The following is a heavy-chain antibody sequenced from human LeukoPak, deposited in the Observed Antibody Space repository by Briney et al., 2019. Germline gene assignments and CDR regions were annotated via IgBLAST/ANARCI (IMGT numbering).Heavy chain of an antibody. D-gene: IGHD2-2*01. CDR1: GFTVSSNY. J-gene: IGHJ4*02. CDR3: AKDLCSTSCRESFDY. CDR2: IYSGGST. Sequence: PGGSLRLSCAASGFTVSSNYMSWVRQAPGKGLEWVSVIYSGGSTYYADSVKGRFTISRDNSKNTLYLQMNSLRAEDTAVYYCAKDLCSTSCRESFDYWGQGTLVTVSS. V-gene: IGHV3-66*01.